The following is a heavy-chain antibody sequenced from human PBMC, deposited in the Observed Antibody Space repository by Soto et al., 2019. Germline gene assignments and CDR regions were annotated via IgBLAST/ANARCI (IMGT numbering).Heavy chain of an antibody. V-gene: IGHV4-34*01. D-gene: IGHD2-2*01. CDR1: GGSFSGYY. Sequence: QVQLQQWGAGLLKPSETLSLTCAVYGGSFSGYYWSWIRQPPGKGLEWIGEINHSGSTTYNPSLKRRVTISVDTSKNQFSLTLSSVTAADTAVYYCARSRPTIVVVPAAVFDPWGQGTLVTVSS. J-gene: IGHJ5*02. CDR3: ARSRPTIVVVPAAVFDP. CDR2: INHSGST.